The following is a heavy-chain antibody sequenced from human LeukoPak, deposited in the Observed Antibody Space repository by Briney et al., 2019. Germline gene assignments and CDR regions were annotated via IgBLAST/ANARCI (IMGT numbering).Heavy chain of an antibody. J-gene: IGHJ4*02. V-gene: IGHV3-48*03. CDR3: AREGDTWYHFDY. Sequence: PGGSLRLSCAASGFTFSSYEMNWVRQAPGKGLEWVSYISSSGSTIYYADSVKGRFTISRDNAKNSLYLQMNSLRAEDTAVYYCAREGDTWYHFDYWDQGTLVTVSS. D-gene: IGHD5-18*01. CDR2: ISSSGSTI. CDR1: GFTFSSYE.